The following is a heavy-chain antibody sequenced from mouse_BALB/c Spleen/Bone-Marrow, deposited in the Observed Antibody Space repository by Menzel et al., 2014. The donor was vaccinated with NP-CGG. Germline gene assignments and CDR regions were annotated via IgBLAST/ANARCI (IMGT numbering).Heavy chain of an antibody. D-gene: IGHD2-10*01. CDR3: AREGAFYGNPFDF. V-gene: IGHV1-9*01. CDR2: ILPGSGST. J-gene: IGHJ2*01. Sequence: QVQLQQSGSEVMKSGASVKISCWATGYRFSSFWIEWIKQRPGHGLEWIGKILPGSGSTNYNEKFKGKATLSADTSSNTAYMQLSSLTSEDSAVYFCAREGAFYGNPFDFWGQGTTLTVSS. CDR1: GYRFSSFW.